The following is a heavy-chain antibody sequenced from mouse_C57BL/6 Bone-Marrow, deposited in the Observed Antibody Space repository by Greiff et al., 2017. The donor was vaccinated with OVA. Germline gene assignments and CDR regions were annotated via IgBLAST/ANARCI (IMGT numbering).Heavy chain of an antibody. V-gene: IGHV1-55*01. D-gene: IGHD1-1*01. CDR2: IYPGSGST. J-gene: IGHJ2*01. CDR1: GYTFTSYW. Sequence: VQLQQPGAELVKPGASVKMSCKASGYTFTSYWITWVKQRPGQGLEWIGDIYPGSGSTNYNEKFKSKATLTVDTSSSTAYMQLSSLTSEDSAVYYCARGYYYGSSYGYFDYWGQGTTLTVSS. CDR3: ARGYYYGSSYGYFDY.